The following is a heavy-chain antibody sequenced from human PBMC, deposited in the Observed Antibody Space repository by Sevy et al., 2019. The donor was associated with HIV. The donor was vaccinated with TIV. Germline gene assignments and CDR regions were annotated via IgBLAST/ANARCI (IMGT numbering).Heavy chain of an antibody. Sequence: SQTLSLTCAISGDSVSSNSAAWNWIRQSPSRGLEWLGRTYYRSKWYSDYAVSVRSRININADTSENRFSLELNSVTPEDTALSYCARDLQLSIGWYGRAFGSWGQGTMVTVSS. CDR3: ARDLQLSIGWYGRAFGS. D-gene: IGHD6-19*01. CDR2: TYYRSKWYS. CDR1: GDSVSSNSAA. J-gene: IGHJ3*01. V-gene: IGHV6-1*01.